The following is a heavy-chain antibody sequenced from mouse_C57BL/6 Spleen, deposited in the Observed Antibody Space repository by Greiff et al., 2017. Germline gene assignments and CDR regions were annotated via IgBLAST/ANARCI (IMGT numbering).Heavy chain of an antibody. J-gene: IGHJ4*01. CDR1: GFTFSSYG. Sequence: EVQGVESGGDLVKPGGSLKLSCAASGFTFSSYGMSWVRQTPDKRLEWVATISSGGSYTYYPDSVKGRFTISRDNAKNTLYLQMSSLKSEDTAMYYCARQGVDAMDYWGQGTSVTVSS. CDR3: ARQGVDAMDY. D-gene: IGHD1-1*01. V-gene: IGHV5-6*01. CDR2: ISSGGSYT.